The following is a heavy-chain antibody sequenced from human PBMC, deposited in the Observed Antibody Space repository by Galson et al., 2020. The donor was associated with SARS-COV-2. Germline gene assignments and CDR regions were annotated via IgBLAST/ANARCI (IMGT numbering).Heavy chain of an antibody. J-gene: IGHJ5*02. CDR2: ISGSGGST. V-gene: IGHV3-23*01. CDR3: AKDPWELPLFWFDP. Sequence: TGGSLRLSCAASGFTFSSYAMSWVRQAPGKGLEWVSAISGSGGSTYYADSVKGRFTISRDNSKNTLYLQMNSLRAEDTAVYYCAKDPWELPLFWFDPWGQGTLVTVSS. CDR1: GFTFSSYA. D-gene: IGHD1-26*01.